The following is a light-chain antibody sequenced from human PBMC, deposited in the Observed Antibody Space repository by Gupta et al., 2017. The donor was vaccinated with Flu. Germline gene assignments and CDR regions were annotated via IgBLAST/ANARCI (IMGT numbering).Light chain of an antibody. J-gene: IGLJ2*01. V-gene: IGLV2-11*01. Sequence: QSALTQPRSVSGSPGPSVTISCTGTSSDVVYYNSVSWHQQHPGEVPKLMIYDVTNRPSGVPARFSGSKSGNTASLILSGLQAEDEADYYCCSYAGSVVVFGGGTKLTVL. CDR2: DVT. CDR3: CSYAGSVVV. CDR1: SSDVVYYNS.